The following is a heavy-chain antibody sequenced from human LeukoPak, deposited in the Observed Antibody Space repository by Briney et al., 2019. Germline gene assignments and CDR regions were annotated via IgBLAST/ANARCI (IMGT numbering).Heavy chain of an antibody. CDR3: AKAGGSGMYSSSWYRHFDY. CDR2: IRYDGSNK. V-gene: IGHV3-30*02. J-gene: IGHJ4*02. CDR1: GFTFKSYG. D-gene: IGHD6-13*01. Sequence: GGSLRLSCAAPGFTFKSYGMHWVRQAPGKGLQWVAFIRYDGSNKYYTDSVKGRFTISRDDSKNTLYLQMNSLRAEDTAVYYCAKAGGSGMYSSSWYRHFDYWGQGTLVTVSS.